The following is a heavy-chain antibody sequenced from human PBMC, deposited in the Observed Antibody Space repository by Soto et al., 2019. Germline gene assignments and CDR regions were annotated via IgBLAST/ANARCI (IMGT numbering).Heavy chain of an antibody. V-gene: IGHV4-61*01. CDR3: ARQRVAAAQYFFDY. CDR2: IISSGST. J-gene: IGHJ4*02. CDR1: GGSVSSGSYY. Sequence: QVQLQESGPGLVKPSETLSLTCSVSGGSVSSGSYYWSWIRKHPGKGLEWIGYIISSGSTDYNPSRKSRVTASVSTAKNQFSLSLSSVTAADTAVYYCARQRVAAAQYFFDYCGQGHMATVSS. D-gene: IGHD6-13*01.